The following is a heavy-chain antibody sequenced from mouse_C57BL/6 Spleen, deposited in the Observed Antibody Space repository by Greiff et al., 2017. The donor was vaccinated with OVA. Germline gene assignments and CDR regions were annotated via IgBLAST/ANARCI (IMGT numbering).Heavy chain of an antibody. CDR2: IYPGSGST. CDR1: GYTFTSYW. CDR3: ARPIYDGYYEWFAY. V-gene: IGHV1-55*01. J-gene: IGHJ3*01. Sequence: QVQLQQPGAELVKPGASVKMSCKASGYTFTSYWINWVKQRPGQGLEWIGDIYPGSGSTNYNEKFKSKATLTVDTSSSTAYMQLSSLTSEDSAVYYCARPIYDGYYEWFAYWGQGTLVTVSA. D-gene: IGHD2-3*01.